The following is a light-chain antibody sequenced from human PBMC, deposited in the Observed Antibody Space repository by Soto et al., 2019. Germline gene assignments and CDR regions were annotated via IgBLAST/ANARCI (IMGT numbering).Light chain of an antibody. CDR1: ENINTW. Sequence: DIQMTQSPSTLSASVGDRVTITCRASENINTWLAWYQQKPGKAPKLLIYAASSLEGEVPSRFSGSGSGTEFTLTISSLHPDDFATDYCQQYNNWYAFGQGTNLEIK. CDR3: QQYNNWYA. V-gene: IGKV1-5*01. J-gene: IGKJ2*01. CDR2: AAS.